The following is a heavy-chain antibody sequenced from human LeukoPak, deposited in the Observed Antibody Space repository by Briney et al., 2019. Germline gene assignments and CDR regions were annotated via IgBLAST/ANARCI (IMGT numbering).Heavy chain of an antibody. CDR1: GLTFTNAW. V-gene: IGHV3-21*06. Sequence: MSGGSLRLSCAAPGLTFTNAWMSWVRQAPGKGLEWVSYISSRGSYTYYADSVKGRFTISRDNAKNSLYLQMNSLRAEDTAVYYCARIDAFDIWGQGTMVTVSS. CDR3: ARIDAFDI. J-gene: IGHJ3*02. CDR2: ISSRGSYT.